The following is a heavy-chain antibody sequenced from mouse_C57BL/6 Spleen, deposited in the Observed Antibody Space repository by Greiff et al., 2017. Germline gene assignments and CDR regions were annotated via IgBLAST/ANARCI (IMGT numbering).Heavy chain of an antibody. V-gene: IGHV1-81*01. CDR3: ARGVYYSNYENYFDY. CDR1: GYTFTSYG. J-gene: IGHJ2*01. Sequence: LQQSGAELARPGASVKLSCKASGYTFTSYGISWVKQRTGQGLEWIGEIYPRSGNTYYNEKFKGQATLTADKSSSTAYMELRSLTSEDSAVYFCARGVYYSNYENYFDYWGQGTTLTVSS. CDR2: IYPRSGNT. D-gene: IGHD2-5*01.